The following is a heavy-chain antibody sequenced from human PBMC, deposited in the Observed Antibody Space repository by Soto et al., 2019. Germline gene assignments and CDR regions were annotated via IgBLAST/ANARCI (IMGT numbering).Heavy chain of an antibody. D-gene: IGHD6-19*01. CDR1: GGSISDYY. CDR3: ARGRSTGWYGGNDY. Sequence: QVQLQESGPGLVKPSETLSLTCTVSGGSISDYYWSWIRQSPGKGLEWIGYIHSSGRTKYNPSLKSRVTMSVDKSKKQFSLILSSVTAADTAVYYCARGRSTGWYGGNDYWGQGTLVTVSS. V-gene: IGHV4-59*08. CDR2: IHSSGRT. J-gene: IGHJ4*02.